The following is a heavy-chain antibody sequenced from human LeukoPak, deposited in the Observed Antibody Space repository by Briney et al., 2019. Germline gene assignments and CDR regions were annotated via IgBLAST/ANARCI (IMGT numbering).Heavy chain of an antibody. CDR2: INPNSGGT. J-gene: IGHJ4*02. V-gene: IGHV1-2*02. CDR1: GYTFNGYY. Sequence: ASVKVSCKASGYTFNGYYMHWVRQAPGHGLEWMGWINPNSGGTNYVQKFQGRVTITRDTSIITAYIELSRLRSDDTAVYYCASYRVYSGYEPFDYWGQGTLVTVSS. D-gene: IGHD5-12*01. CDR3: ASYRVYSGYEPFDY.